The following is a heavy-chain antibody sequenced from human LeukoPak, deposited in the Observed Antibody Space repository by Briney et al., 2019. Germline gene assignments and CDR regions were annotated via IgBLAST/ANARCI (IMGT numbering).Heavy chain of an antibody. J-gene: IGHJ3*02. CDR2: INSDGSST. D-gene: IGHD6-19*01. V-gene: IGHV3-74*01. CDR3: ARDPGYSSGWYGAFDI. CDR1: EFTFSSYW. Sequence: GGSLRLSCAASEFTFSSYWMHWVRQAPGEGLVWVSRINSDGSSTSYADSVKGRFTISRDNSKNTLYLQMNSLRAEDTAVYYCARDPGYSSGWYGAFDIWGQGTMVTVSS.